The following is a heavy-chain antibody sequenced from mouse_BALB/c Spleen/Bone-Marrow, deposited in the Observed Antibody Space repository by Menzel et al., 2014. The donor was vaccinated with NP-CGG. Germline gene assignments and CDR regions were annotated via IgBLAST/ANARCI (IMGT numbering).Heavy chain of an antibody. D-gene: IGHD2-14*01. V-gene: IGHV14-3*02. CDR1: GFNIKDTY. CDR3: ARGYDEGFAY. J-gene: IGHJ3*01. Sequence: VQLQQSGAELVKPGASVKLSCTASGFNIKDTYMHWVKRRPEQGLEWIGRIDPANGNTKYDPKFQGKAAITADTSSNTAYLQLSSLTSEDTAVYYCARGYDEGFAYWGQGTLVTVSA. CDR2: IDPANGNT.